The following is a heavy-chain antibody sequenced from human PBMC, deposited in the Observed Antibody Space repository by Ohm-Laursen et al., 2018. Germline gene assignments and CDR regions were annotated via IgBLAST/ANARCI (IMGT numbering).Heavy chain of an antibody. D-gene: IGHD4-23*01. J-gene: IGHJ4*02. CDR3: ARDASLTTVVTPIDY. CDR1: GYTFTSYG. Sequence: GASVKVSCKASGYTFTSYGISWVRQAPGQGLEWMGWISAYNGNTNYAQKLQGRVTMTTDTSTSTAYMELRSLRSDDTAVYYCARDASLTTVVTPIDYWGQGTLVTVSS. V-gene: IGHV1-18*01. CDR2: ISAYNGNT.